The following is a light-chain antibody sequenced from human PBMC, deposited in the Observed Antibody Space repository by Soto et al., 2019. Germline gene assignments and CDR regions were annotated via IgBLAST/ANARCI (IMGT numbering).Light chain of an antibody. J-gene: IGLJ3*02. Sequence: QSALTQPASLSGSPGQSITISCTGTSSDIGSYNYVSWYQQHPGKAPKLLIFDVSYRPSGISDRFSGSKSGNTASLTISGLQPEDEADYYCSSYGASSTLFGGGTKRTFL. CDR3: SSYGASSTL. CDR1: SSDIGSYNY. V-gene: IGLV2-14*03. CDR2: DVS.